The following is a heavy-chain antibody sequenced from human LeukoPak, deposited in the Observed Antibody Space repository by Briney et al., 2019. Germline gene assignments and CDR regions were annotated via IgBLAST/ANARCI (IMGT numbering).Heavy chain of an antibody. D-gene: IGHD6-13*01. V-gene: IGHV3-7*01. CDR1: GFAFSGHW. J-gene: IGHJ4*02. Sequence: GGSLRLSCAASGFAFSGHWMSWVRQAPGKGLEWVANINQDGSEKYYVDSVKGRFTFSRDNAKNSLYLQMNNLRADDTAMYYCARDGVAAGVYFDCWGQGTLVTVSS. CDR3: ARDGVAAGVYFDC. CDR2: INQDGSEK.